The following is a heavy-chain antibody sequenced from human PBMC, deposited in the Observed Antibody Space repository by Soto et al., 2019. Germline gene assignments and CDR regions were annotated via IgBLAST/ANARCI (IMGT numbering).Heavy chain of an antibody. CDR2: MYYTGVT. CDR1: GSSVRSGNHF. Sequence: SETLSLTCSVSGSSVRSGNHFWNWIRQPPGRGLEWLGYMYYTGVTNYNPSLKSRVSMSVDTSKDQFSLTLTSLTAADTAVYYCARGGEPLGYYGLDVWGQGTTVTVSS. V-gene: IGHV4-61*01. CDR3: ARGGEPLGYYGLDV. J-gene: IGHJ6*02.